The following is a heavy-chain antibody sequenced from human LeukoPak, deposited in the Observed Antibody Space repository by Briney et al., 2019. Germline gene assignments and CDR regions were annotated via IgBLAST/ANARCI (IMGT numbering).Heavy chain of an antibody. J-gene: IGHJ6*02. D-gene: IGHD2-2*01. CDR1: GYTFTGYY. Sequence: ASVKVSCKASGYTFTGYYMHWVRQTPGQGLEWMGWINPNSGGTNYAQKFQGRVTMTRDTSISTAYMELGRLRSDDTAVYYCARVDCSSTSCYEGEPGYYYYGMDVWGQGTTVTVSS. CDR2: INPNSGGT. CDR3: ARVDCSSTSCYEGEPGYYYYGMDV. V-gene: IGHV1-2*02.